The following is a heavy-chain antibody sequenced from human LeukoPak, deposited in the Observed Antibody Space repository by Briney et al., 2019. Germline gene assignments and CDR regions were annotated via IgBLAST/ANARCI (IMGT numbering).Heavy chain of an antibody. D-gene: IGHD4-23*01. CDR1: GFTFSSHW. Sequence: PGGSLRLSCAASGFTFSSHWMHWVRQAPGKGLVWVSRINSDGSSISYADSVKGRFTISRDNSKNTLYLQMNSLRAEDTAVYYCARRGDGGRSFDYWGQGTLVTVSS. CDR2: INSDGSSI. CDR3: ARRGDGGRSFDY. J-gene: IGHJ4*02. V-gene: IGHV3-74*01.